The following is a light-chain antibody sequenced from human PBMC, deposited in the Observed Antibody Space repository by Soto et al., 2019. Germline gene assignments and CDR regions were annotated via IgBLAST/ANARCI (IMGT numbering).Light chain of an antibody. J-gene: IGKJ2*01. CDR1: QSVSSSY. Sequence: EIVLTQSPGTLSLSPGERATLSCRASQSVSSSYLAWYQQKPGQAPRLLIYGASSRATGIPDRFSGSGSGTDFNLTISSLEPEDFAVYYCQQYGSSAYTFGQGTKLEIK. CDR3: QQYGSSAYT. V-gene: IGKV3-20*01. CDR2: GAS.